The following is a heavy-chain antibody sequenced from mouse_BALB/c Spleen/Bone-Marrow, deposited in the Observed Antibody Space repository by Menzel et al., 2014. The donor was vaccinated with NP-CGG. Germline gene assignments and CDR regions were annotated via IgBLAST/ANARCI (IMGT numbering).Heavy chain of an antibody. CDR2: INPDSSTI. CDR3: GRQGYYGYFAY. J-gene: IGHJ3*01. Sequence: EVQLQQSGGGLVQPGGSLKLSCAASGFDFXRYWMSWVRQAPGKGLEWIGEINPDSSTINYTPSLKDKSIISRDNAKNTLYLQMSKVRSEDTALYYCGRQGYYGYFAYWGQGTLATVSA. CDR1: GFDFXRYW. D-gene: IGHD1-2*01. V-gene: IGHV4-1*02.